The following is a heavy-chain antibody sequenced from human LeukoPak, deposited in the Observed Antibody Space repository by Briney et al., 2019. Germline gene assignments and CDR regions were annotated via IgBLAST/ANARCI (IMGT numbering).Heavy chain of an antibody. CDR3: ATERWTEYDFWSGYSDH. Sequence: PGGSLRLSCAVSGLSISNYWMTWVRQAPGRGLEWVANMRQDGNSKYYVDSVKGRFTISRDNAKNPVYLQMNSLRVEDAGVYYCATERWTEYDFWSGYSDHWGQGTLVTVSS. V-gene: IGHV3-7*03. CDR2: MRQDGNSK. D-gene: IGHD3-3*01. J-gene: IGHJ4*02. CDR1: GLSISNYW.